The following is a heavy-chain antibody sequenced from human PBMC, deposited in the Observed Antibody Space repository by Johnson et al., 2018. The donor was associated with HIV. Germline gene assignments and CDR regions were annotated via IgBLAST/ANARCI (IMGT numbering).Heavy chain of an antibody. V-gene: IGHV3-33*01. D-gene: IGHD6-6*01. Sequence: QVQLVESGGGVVQPGRSLRLSCEASGFTFSSHGMHWVRQAPGKGLEWVAVIWYDGSNKYYADSVKGRFTISRDNSKNTLYLQMNSLRAEATAVYYCATLEYSSSPGGYGAFDIWGQGTMVTVSS. CDR2: IWYDGSNK. CDR3: ATLEYSSSPGGYGAFDI. CDR1: GFTFSSHG. J-gene: IGHJ3*02.